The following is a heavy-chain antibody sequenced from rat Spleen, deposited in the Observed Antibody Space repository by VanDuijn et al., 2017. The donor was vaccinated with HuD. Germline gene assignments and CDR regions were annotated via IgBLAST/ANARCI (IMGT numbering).Heavy chain of an antibody. D-gene: IGHD1-12*03. Sequence: EVQLVESGGGLVQPGRSLKLSCAASGFTFSDYYMAWVRQAPTKGLEWVASISYDGGSTYYRDSVKGRFTISRDNAKSSLYLQMDSLRSEDTTTYYCTTAPDGYYHPQVMDAWGQGASVTVSS. CDR1: GFTFSDYY. V-gene: IGHV5-20*01. J-gene: IGHJ4*01. CDR2: ISYDGGST. CDR3: TTAPDGYYHPQVMDA.